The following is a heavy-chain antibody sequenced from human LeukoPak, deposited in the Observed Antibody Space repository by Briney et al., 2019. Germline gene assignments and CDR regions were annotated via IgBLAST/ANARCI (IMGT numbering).Heavy chain of an antibody. Sequence: GGSLRLSCAASGFTFDDYAMHWVRQAPGKGLEWVSGISWNSGNIGYADSVKGRFTISRDNAKNSLYLQMNSLRAEGTALYYCAKDMYRIVVVVAATPLDYWGQGTLVTVSS. CDR3: AKDMYRIVVVVAATPLDY. V-gene: IGHV3-9*01. D-gene: IGHD2-15*01. J-gene: IGHJ4*02. CDR1: GFTFDDYA. CDR2: ISWNSGNI.